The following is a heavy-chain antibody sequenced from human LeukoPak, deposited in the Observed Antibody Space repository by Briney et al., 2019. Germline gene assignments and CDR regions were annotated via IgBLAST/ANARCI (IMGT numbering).Heavy chain of an antibody. J-gene: IGHJ4*02. CDR1: GGSIGSSSSY. CDR3: ARLTGRSTWSIGVEEWKLKGGDY. V-gene: IGHV4-39*01. D-gene: IGHD1-26*01. Sequence: SETLSLTCTVSGGSIGSSSSYWVWIRQPPGKGLEWIGSIYSDGSTYYNSSLKSRVTMSVDTSKNQFSLKLTSVTAADTAVYYCARLTGRSTWSIGVEEWKLKGGDYWGQGTLVTVSS. CDR2: IYSDGST.